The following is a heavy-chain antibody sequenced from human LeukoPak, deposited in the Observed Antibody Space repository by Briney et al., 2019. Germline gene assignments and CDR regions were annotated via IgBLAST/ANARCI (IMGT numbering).Heavy chain of an antibody. CDR3: ARVGQWLAVDY. Sequence: GGSLRLSCAASGFTFSTYSMNWVRQAPGKGLEWVSYISSGSSTIYYADSVKGRFTISRDNAKNSLYLQMNSLRAEDTALYYCARVGQWLAVDYWGQGTLVTVSS. CDR2: ISSGSSTI. CDR1: GFTFSTYS. V-gene: IGHV3-48*04. D-gene: IGHD6-19*01. J-gene: IGHJ4*02.